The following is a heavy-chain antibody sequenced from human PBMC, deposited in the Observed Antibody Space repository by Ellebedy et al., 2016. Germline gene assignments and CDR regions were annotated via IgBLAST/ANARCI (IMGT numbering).Heavy chain of an antibody. CDR3: ARRQLDPRSPWFGAFDI. CDR2: IYPGDSDT. Sequence: GGSLRISXRGSGYTFSSYWIGWVRQMPGQGLEWMGIIYPGDSDTRYSPSFQGQVTISADKSTSTAYLQWRSLKASDTAMYYCARRQLDPRSPWFGAFDIWGQGTMVTVSS. J-gene: IGHJ3*02. D-gene: IGHD3-10*01. V-gene: IGHV5-51*01. CDR1: GYTFSSYW.